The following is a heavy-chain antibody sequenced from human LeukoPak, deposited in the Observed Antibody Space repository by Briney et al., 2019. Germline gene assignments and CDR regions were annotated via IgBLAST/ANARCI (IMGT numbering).Heavy chain of an antibody. Sequence: TGVSLRLSCAASGFTFSSYAMIWVRQAPGKALEWVSAISGSGGSTYYADSVKGRFTISRYNSKDTLYLQMNSLRAEDTALYYCANVSGYCSITSCHLLYFDYCGQGTLVTVSS. V-gene: IGHV3-23*01. CDR1: GFTFSSYA. D-gene: IGHD2-2*01. CDR3: ANVSGYCSITSCHLLYFDY. CDR2: ISGSGGST. J-gene: IGHJ4*02.